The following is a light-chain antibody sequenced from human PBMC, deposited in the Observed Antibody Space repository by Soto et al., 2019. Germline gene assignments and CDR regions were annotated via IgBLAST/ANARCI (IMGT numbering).Light chain of an antibody. Sequence: DIQMTQSPSSLSASVGDRVTITCRASQGIRNELGWYQQKPGKAPKRLIYAASSLQSGVPSRFSGSGSGTEFTLTISSLQPEDFATYYCLQHNNYPQTFGGGTKVEIK. CDR1: QGIRNE. V-gene: IGKV1-17*01. CDR2: AAS. CDR3: LQHNNYPQT. J-gene: IGKJ4*01.